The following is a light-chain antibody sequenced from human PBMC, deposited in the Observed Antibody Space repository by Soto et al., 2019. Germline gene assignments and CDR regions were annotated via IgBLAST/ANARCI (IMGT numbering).Light chain of an antibody. V-gene: IGKV3-20*01. CDR3: QQYATSPLT. J-gene: IGKJ4*01. CDR2: GAS. Sequence: EIVLTQSPGTLSLSPGEIATLSCRASQTVSDNFLAWYQHKPGQAPRLLMYGASRRATAIPDRFSGSGSGTGFTLTIYGLASEDFAVYYCQQYATSPLTFGGGTEVEIK. CDR1: QTVSDNF.